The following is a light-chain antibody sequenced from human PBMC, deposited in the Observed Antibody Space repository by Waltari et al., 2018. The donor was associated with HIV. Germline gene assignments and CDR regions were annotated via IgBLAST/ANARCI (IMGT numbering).Light chain of an antibody. V-gene: IGKV3-20*01. CDR3: QQYGSSLFP. CDR1: QSVPANY. J-gene: IGKJ3*01. Sequence: EIVLTQSPGTLSLSPGERVTLSCRASQSVPANYVAWYQHKPAQAPRLLIYAASSRASGIPDRFSGGGSGTDVTLTINSLEPDDFAVYVCQQYGSSLFPFGPGTKVDLK. CDR2: AAS.